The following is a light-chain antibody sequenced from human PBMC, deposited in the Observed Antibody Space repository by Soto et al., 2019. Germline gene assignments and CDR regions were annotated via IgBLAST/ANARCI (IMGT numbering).Light chain of an antibody. V-gene: IGKV3-15*01. CDR1: QSLSRN. CDR2: GAS. J-gene: IGKJ2*01. Sequence: EMEMTQSPATLSVSPGERATLSCRASQSLSRNLAWYQQQPGQAPRLLIYGASTMHTGIPARFSGSGSGTDFTLTICSLQSEDFAAYYCQQYDSSPHTFGQGTKLEIK. CDR3: QQYDSSPHT.